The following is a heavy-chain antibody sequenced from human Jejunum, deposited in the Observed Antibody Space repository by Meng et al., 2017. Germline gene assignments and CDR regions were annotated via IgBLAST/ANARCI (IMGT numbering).Heavy chain of an antibody. CDR3: AHLPRGSSYGSIDH. CDR2: MYLDDDK. CDR1: GFALSTSVPG. D-gene: IGHD5-18*01. V-gene: IGHV2-5*02. Sequence: SGPTLVKPTQTLTLTCTFSGFALSTSVPGVGWFRQPPGKALEWLALMYLDDDKRYSPSLKSRLIITKDTSKNQVVLRMTNMDPVDTATYYCAHLPRGSSYGSIDHWGQGNLVTVSS. J-gene: IGHJ4*02.